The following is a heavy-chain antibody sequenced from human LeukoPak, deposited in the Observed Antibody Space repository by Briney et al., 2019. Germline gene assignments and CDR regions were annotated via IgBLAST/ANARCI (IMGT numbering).Heavy chain of an antibody. D-gene: IGHD3-10*01. Sequence: ASVKVSCKASGYTFTIFDINWVRQATGQGLEWMGWMNPNSGNTGYAQKFQGRVTITRNTSISTAYMELSSLRSEDTAVYYCARRSRRSSGAFDIWGQGTMVTVSS. J-gene: IGHJ3*02. V-gene: IGHV1-8*03. CDR3: ARRSRRSSGAFDI. CDR2: MNPNSGNT. CDR1: GYTFTIFD.